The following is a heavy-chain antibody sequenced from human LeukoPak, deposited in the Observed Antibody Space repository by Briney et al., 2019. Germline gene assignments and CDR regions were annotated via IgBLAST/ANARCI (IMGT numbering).Heavy chain of an antibody. CDR3: ASGFRWAYGDYETN. V-gene: IGHV1-69*05. D-gene: IGHD4-17*01. Sequence: SVKVSCKASGGTFISYAISWVRQAPGQGREWMGRIIPIFGTANYAQKFQGRVTITTDESTSTAYMELSSLRSEDTAVYYCASGFRWAYGDYETNWGQGTLVTVSS. CDR1: GGTFISYA. CDR2: IIPIFGTA. J-gene: IGHJ4*02.